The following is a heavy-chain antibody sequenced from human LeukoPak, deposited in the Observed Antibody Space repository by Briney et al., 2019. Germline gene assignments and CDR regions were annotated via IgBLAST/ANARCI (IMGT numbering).Heavy chain of an antibody. V-gene: IGHV1-8*01. J-gene: IGHJ5*02. D-gene: IGHD2-2*01. CDR3: ARAPGYCSSTTCDNRFDP. Sequence: ASVKVSCKASGYTFTTSDINLVRQATGQGLEWMGWMNPNTGNTGYAQRFQGRVTMTRDTSISTAYMELSSLRSEDTAVYYCARAPGYCSSTTCDNRFDPWGQGTLVTVSS. CDR1: GYTFTTSD. CDR2: MNPNTGNT.